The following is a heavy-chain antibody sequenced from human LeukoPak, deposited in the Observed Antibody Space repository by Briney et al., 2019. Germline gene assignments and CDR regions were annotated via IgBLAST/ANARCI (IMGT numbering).Heavy chain of an antibody. CDR3: AKDVLVAVAVNFDY. J-gene: IGHJ4*02. CDR2: ISGTGGST. V-gene: IGHV3-23*01. Sequence: GGSLRLSCAASGFTSSSYAMSRVRQAAGTGLEWFSAISGTGGSTYYAASVKGRFTISRDKSKNTLYLQMNSPRAEDTAVYYCAKDVLVAVAVNFDYWGQGTLVTVSS. CDR1: GFTSSSYA. D-gene: IGHD6-19*01.